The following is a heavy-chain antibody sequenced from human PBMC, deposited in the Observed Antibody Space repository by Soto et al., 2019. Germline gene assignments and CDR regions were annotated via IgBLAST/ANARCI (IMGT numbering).Heavy chain of an antibody. Sequence: LRLSCAASGFTFSDYYMSWIRQAPGKGLECVSYITSSGSPIYYADSVKGRFTISRDNAKNSLYLQMNSLRAEDTAVYYCARGAFTGWFDPWGQGTLVTVYS. V-gene: IGHV3-11*01. J-gene: IGHJ5*02. D-gene: IGHD4-4*01. CDR2: ITSSGSPI. CDR3: ARGAFTGWFDP. CDR1: GFTFSDYY.